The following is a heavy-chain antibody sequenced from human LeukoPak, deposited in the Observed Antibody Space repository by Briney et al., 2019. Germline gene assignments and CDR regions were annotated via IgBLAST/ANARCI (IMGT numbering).Heavy chain of an antibody. D-gene: IGHD2-2*02. Sequence: PSETLSLTCAVYGGSFSGYYWSWIRQPPGKGLEWIGEINHSGSTNYNPSLKSRVTTSVDTSKNQFFLKLSSVTAADTAVYYCARLTETPRKDCSSTSCYTFYYYYYMGVWGKGTTVTVSS. J-gene: IGHJ6*03. CDR1: GGSFSGYY. CDR2: INHSGST. V-gene: IGHV4-34*01. CDR3: ARLTETPRKDCSSTSCYTFYYYYYMGV.